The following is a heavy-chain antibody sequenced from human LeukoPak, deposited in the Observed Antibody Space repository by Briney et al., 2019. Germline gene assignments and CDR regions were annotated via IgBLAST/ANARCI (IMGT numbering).Heavy chain of an antibody. CDR2: ISWNSGSI. D-gene: IGHD3-9*01. V-gene: IGHV3-9*01. CDR1: GFTFDDYA. Sequence: GGSLTLSCAPSGFTFDDYAMHWVRQAPGKGLECVSGISWNSGSIGYADSVKGRFTISRDNAKNSLYLQMNSLRAEDTALYYCAQGRYFDWLLGPFDYWGQGTLVTVSS. J-gene: IGHJ4*02. CDR3: AQGRYFDWLLGPFDY.